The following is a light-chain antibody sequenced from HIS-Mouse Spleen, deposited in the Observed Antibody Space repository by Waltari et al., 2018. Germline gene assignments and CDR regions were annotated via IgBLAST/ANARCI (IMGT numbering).Light chain of an antibody. CDR3: CSYAGSYTFEV. CDR1: ISDVGGYNY. V-gene: IGLV2-11*01. Sequence: QSALTQPRSVSGSPGQSVTISCTGTISDVGGYNYVSCYQQHTGKAPKLMIYDVSKRPSGVPDRFSGSKSGNTASLTISGLQAEDEADYYCCSYAGSYTFEVFGGGTKLTVL. CDR2: DVS. J-gene: IGLJ3*02.